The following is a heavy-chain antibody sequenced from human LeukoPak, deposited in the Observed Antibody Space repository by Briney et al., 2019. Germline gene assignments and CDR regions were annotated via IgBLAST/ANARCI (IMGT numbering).Heavy chain of an antibody. CDR2: TSYDGSNK. J-gene: IGHJ4*02. Sequence: GRSLRLSCAASGFTFSSFGMHWVRQAPGKGLEWVAVTSYDGSNKDYGDSVKGRFTISRDNSKNTLYLQMNSLRAEDSAVYYCAKDAGYCSSTSCYVGGFDYWGQGTLVTVSS. CDR3: AKDAGYCSSTSCYVGGFDY. CDR1: GFTFSSFG. D-gene: IGHD2-2*01. V-gene: IGHV3-30*18.